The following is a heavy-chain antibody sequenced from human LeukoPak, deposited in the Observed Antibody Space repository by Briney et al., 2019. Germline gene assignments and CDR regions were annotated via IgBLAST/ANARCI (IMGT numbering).Heavy chain of an antibody. D-gene: IGHD3-10*01. J-gene: IGHJ6*02. CDR3: TIYGSGSCYYYYGMDV. CDR1: GFTFGDHA. V-gene: IGHV3-49*04. CDR2: IRSKTYGGTT. Sequence: GGSLRLSCTASGFTFGDHAMSWVRQAPGKGLEWVGFIRSKTYGGTTEYAASVKGRFTISRDDSKSIAYLQMNSLKAEDTAVYYCTIYGSGSCYYYYGMDVWGQRTTVTVSS.